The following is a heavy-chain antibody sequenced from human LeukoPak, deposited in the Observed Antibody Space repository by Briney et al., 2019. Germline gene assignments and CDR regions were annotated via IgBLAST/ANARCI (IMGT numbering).Heavy chain of an antibody. CDR3: ARSNHGCHDY. V-gene: IGHV3-74*01. Sequence: GGSLRLSCAASGFTFSSYWMHWVRQAPGKGLVWVSRINNDGSSTPYADSVKGRFTISRDNAKNTLYLQMNSLRAEDTAVYYCARSNHGCHDYWGQGTLVTVSS. CDR1: GFTFSSYW. CDR2: INNDGSST. J-gene: IGHJ4*02. D-gene: IGHD4-11*01.